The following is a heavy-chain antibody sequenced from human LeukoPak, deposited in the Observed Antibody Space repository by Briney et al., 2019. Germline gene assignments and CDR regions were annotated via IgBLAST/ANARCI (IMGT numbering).Heavy chain of an antibody. CDR1: GGSINSYY. D-gene: IGHD3-10*01. J-gene: IGHJ3*02. Sequence: IPSETLSLTCTVSGGSINSYYWGWIRQPPGKGLEWIGSIYYSGSTYYNPSLKSRVTISVDTSKNQFSLKLSSVTAADTAVYYCARDPNPSRRWFGELLGAFDIWGQGTMVTVSS. CDR3: ARDPNPSRRWFGELLGAFDI. CDR2: IYYSGST. V-gene: IGHV4-39*07.